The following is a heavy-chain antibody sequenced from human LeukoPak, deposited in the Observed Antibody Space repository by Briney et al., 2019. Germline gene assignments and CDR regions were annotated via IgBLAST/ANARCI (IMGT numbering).Heavy chain of an antibody. D-gene: IGHD5-12*01. V-gene: IGHV4-39*07. CDR1: GGSISSSSYY. J-gene: IGHJ6*02. CDR2: IYYSGST. CDR3: ARVSPGGYGYYYYGMDV. Sequence: SETLSLTCTVSGGSISSSSYYWGWIRQPPGKGLECIGSIYYSGSTYYNPSLKSRVTISVDTSKNQFSLKLSSVTAADTAVYYCARVSPGGYGYYYYGMDVWGQGTTVTVSS.